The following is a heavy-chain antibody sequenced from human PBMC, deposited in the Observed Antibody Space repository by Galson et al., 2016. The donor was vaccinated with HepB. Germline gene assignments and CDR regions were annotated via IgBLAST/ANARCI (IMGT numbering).Heavy chain of an antibody. V-gene: IGHV3-21*01. CDR3: ARVAAKESWGNTILGVVSNWFDP. CDR2: ISSSSFFI. CDR1: GFTFSTYT. Sequence: SLRLSCAASGFTFSTYTMNWVRQAPGKGLEWVSSISSSSFFIYYADTVKGRFTISRDNANNSLYLQMNSLRAEDTAVYYCARVAAKESWGNTILGVVSNWFDPWGQGTRVTVSS. D-gene: IGHD3-3*01. J-gene: IGHJ5*02.